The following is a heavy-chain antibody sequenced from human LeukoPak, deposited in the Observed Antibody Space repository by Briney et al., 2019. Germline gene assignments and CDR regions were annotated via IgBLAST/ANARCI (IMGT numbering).Heavy chain of an antibody. J-gene: IGHJ4*02. CDR2: ISGYNGNT. Sequence: ASVKVSCKAPGYTFTNYGIGWVRQAPGQGLEWMGWISGYNGNTNYAQKFQDRVTMTTDTSTSTAYMELRSLRSDDTAVYYCARGCSSTSCYLLDYWGQGTLVTVCS. D-gene: IGHD2-2*01. CDR3: ARGCSSTSCYLLDY. CDR1: GYTFTNYG. V-gene: IGHV1-18*01.